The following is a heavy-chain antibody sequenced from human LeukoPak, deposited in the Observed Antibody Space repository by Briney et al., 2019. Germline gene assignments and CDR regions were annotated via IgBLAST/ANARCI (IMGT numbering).Heavy chain of an antibody. CDR3: AAPPNHGVHWYFDL. V-gene: IGHV3-74*01. J-gene: IGHJ2*01. Sequence: GGSLGLSCAASGFTFSNYWMHWVRQVPGKGLVWVLRVSRDGSGTIYADSMKGRFTISRDNSKNTLYLQMNSLRAEDTAVYYCAAPPNHGVHWYFDLWGRGTLVTVSS. D-gene: IGHD1-14*01. CDR2: VSRDGSGT. CDR1: GFTFSNYW.